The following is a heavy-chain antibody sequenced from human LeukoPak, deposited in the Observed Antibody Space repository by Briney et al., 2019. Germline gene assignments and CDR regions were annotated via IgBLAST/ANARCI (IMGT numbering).Heavy chain of an antibody. V-gene: IGHV3-33*01. D-gene: IGHD6-6*01. J-gene: IGHJ3*02. CDR2: IWYDGSNK. CDR3: ARDFYNSSSLWYDAFDI. Sequence: GRSLRLSCAASGFTFSSYGMHWVRQAPGKGLEWVAVIWYDGSNKYYADSVKGRFTISRDNSKNTLYLQMNSLRAEDTAVYYCARDFYNSSSLWYDAFDIWGQGTMVTVSS. CDR1: GFTFSSYG.